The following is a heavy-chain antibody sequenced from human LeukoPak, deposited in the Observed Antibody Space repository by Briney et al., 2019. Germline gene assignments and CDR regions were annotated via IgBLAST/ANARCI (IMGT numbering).Heavy chain of an antibody. Sequence: PSETLSLTCAVYGGSFSGYYWSWIRQPPGKGLEWIREINHSGSTNYNPSLKSRVTISVDTSKNQFSLKLSSVTAADTAVYYCARVTIVVVPAARVYYYYYYYMDVWGKGTTVTVSS. V-gene: IGHV4-34*01. CDR2: INHSGST. CDR1: GGSFSGYY. CDR3: ARVTIVVVPAARVYYYYYYYMDV. D-gene: IGHD2-2*01. J-gene: IGHJ6*03.